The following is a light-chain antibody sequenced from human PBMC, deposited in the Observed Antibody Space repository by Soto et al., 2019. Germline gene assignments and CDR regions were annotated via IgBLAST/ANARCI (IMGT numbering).Light chain of an antibody. CDR1: QSISTW. V-gene: IGKV1-5*01. CDR3: QQYKTFST. CDR2: GAS. Sequence: EIQMTQTPLTLSASVGDRVTITCRANQSISTWLAWYQQRPGKAPQLLIFGASTLQSRAPPRFSGSGSGTEFTLTISSLQPDDCASYYCQQYKTFSTFGQGTKVDIK. J-gene: IGKJ1*01.